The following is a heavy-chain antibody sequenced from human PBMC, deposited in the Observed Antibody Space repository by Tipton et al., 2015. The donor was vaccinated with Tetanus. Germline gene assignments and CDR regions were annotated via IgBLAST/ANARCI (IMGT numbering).Heavy chain of an antibody. D-gene: IGHD6-19*01. CDR1: GFTFSNYW. V-gene: IGHV3-7*01. CDR2: IRQDGSEK. Sequence: GSLRLSCAASGFTFSNYWMHWVRQAPGKGLEWVANIRQDGSEKYYSDSVKGRFNISRDNAKRSLYLQMDSLRAEDTAVYYCAGERGTSGWGFWGQGTLVSVSS. CDR3: AGERGTSGWGF. J-gene: IGHJ4*02.